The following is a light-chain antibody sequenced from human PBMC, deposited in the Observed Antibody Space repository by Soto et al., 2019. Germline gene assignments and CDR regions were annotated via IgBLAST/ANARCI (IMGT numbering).Light chain of an antibody. V-gene: IGKV3-20*01. CDR2: GAS. Sequence: EIVLTQSPGTLSLSPGERATLSCRASQSVSSSYLAWYQQKPGQAPRLLIYGASSRATGIPDRFSGSGSGTDFPLTISRLVPEDFAVYYCQQYGSSPRVTFGGGTKVEIK. J-gene: IGKJ4*01. CDR1: QSVSSSY. CDR3: QQYGSSPRVT.